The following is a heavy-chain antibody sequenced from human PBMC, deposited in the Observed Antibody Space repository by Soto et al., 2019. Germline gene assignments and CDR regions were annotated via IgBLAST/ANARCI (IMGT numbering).Heavy chain of an antibody. J-gene: IGHJ4*02. Sequence: GGALRVSCPASGVDFGDYYMSWIRQAPGKGLEWVSYIDSDDGTTYYTDSVKGRFTISRDSAKNSLYLQMNSLRVEDTALYYCVRPYYSSSWFPFDRWGQGTLVNVSA. CDR1: GVDFGDYY. CDR3: VRPYYSSSWFPFDR. D-gene: IGHD6-13*01. CDR2: IDSDDGTT. V-gene: IGHV3-11*01.